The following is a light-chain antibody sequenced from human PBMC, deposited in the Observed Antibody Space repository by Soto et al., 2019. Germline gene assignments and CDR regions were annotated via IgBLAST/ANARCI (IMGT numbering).Light chain of an antibody. CDR1: SSDVGGYNY. V-gene: IGLV2-8*01. CDR3: SSYVRSSSSWV. Sequence: QSALTQPPSASGSPGQSVAISCTGTSSDVGGYNYVSWYQLHPGKAPKLMIYEVTNRPSGVSDRFSGSKSGNTASLTVSGLQAEDEGDYYCSSYVRSSSSWVFGGGTKVTVL. CDR2: EVT. J-gene: IGLJ3*02.